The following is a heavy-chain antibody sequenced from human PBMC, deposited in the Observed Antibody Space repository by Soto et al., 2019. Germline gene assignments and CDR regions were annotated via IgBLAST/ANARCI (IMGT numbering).Heavy chain of an antibody. V-gene: IGHV1-69*06. J-gene: IGHJ6*02. D-gene: IGHD3-3*01. CDR3: ARAKRSGYDRGDSYYHSMDV. CDR1: GGTSSNFV. Sequence: QVQLVQSGTEVKKSGSSVKVSCKASGGTSSNFVITWVRQAPGQGLEWLGGILPMFGAVKYAQKFQDRLTITADRSTQTAATELDSLRSEDTAVYYCARAKRSGYDRGDSYYHSMDVWGHGTTVMVS. CDR2: ILPMFGAV.